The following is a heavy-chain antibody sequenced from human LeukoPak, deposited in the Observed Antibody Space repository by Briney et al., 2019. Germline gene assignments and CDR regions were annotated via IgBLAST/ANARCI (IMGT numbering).Heavy chain of an antibody. D-gene: IGHD4-17*01. V-gene: IGHV1-24*01. CDR1: GSTLTALS. CDR3: ATDYVEDGPFDC. J-gene: IGHJ4*02. Sequence: ASVKVSCKVSGSTLTALSIHWVRQAPGKGLEWMGGFDPEDGDTIYAPKFQGRVTMTEDTSSDTAYMELNSLRSGVTAVYFCATDYVEDGPFDCWGQGTLVTVSS. CDR2: FDPEDGDT.